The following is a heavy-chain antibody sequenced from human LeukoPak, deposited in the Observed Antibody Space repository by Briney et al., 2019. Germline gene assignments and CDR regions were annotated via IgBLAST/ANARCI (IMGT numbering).Heavy chain of an antibody. CDR2: ISAYNGNT. CDR1: GYTFTSYG. CDR3: ARVPPTQYSSSSHPNWFDP. Sequence: ASVKVSCKASGYTFTSYGISWVRQAPGQGLEWMGWISAYNGNTNYTQKLQGRVTMTTDTSTSTAYMELRSLSSDDTAVYYCARVPPTQYSSSSHPNWFDPWGQGTLVTVSS. D-gene: IGHD6-6*01. V-gene: IGHV1-18*01. J-gene: IGHJ5*02.